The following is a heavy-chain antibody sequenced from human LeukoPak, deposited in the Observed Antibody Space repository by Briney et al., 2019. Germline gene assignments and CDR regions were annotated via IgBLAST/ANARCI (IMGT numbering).Heavy chain of an antibody. J-gene: IGHJ1*01. V-gene: IGHV1-8*03. CDR3: ARGSYDSSDFEYFHH. D-gene: IGHD3-22*01. CDR2: MNPNSGNT. CDR1: GYTFTSYD. Sequence: ASVKVSCKASGYTFTSYDINWVRQATGQGLEWMGWMNPNSGNTGYAQKFQGRVTITRNTSISTAYMELSSLRSDDTAVYYCARGSYDSSDFEYFHHWGQGTLVTVSS.